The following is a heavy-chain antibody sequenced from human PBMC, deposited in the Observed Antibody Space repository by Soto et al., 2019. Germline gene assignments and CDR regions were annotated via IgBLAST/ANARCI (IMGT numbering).Heavy chain of an antibody. CDR1: GFTFYSYT. J-gene: IGHJ6*02. CDR2: ISSRSSYI. CDR3: ARDQRYDFWSGYYRDYGMDV. V-gene: IGHV3-21*01. D-gene: IGHD3-3*01. Sequence: GGSTRISCAASGFTFYSYTMNWVRQAPGKGLEWVSSISSRSSYIYYADSVKGRFTISRDNAKISVYLQMNSLRAEDTAVYYCARDQRYDFWSGYYRDYGMDVWGQGTTVTVSS.